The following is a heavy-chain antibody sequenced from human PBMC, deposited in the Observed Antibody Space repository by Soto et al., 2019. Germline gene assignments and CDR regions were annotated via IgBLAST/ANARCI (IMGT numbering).Heavy chain of an antibody. D-gene: IGHD1-26*01. Sequence: TLSLTFTVSGASITFGGYSWSWIRQTPGKGLEWIGYINHLETTFYNPSFESRLTLSIDRAKNQFSLKLHSMSAADRAVYFCARGGGSDSFDYWGQGILVTSPQ. CDR3: ARGGGSDSFDY. CDR1: GASITFGGYS. J-gene: IGHJ4*02. CDR2: INHLETT. V-gene: IGHV4-30-2*01.